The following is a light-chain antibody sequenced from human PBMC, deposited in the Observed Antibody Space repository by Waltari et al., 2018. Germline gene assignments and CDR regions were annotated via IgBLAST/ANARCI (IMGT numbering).Light chain of an antibody. Sequence: SSELTQDPAVSVAMGQTVRITCHGDSLRSYYASWYQQRPGQAPILVMYDKNNRPSGVPDRFSGSSSHNTASLTITGAQAEDEASYYCHSRDASGVAGSFGGGTKLTVL. CDR2: DKN. V-gene: IGLV3-19*01. CDR1: SLRSYY. CDR3: HSRDASGVAGS. J-gene: IGLJ2*01.